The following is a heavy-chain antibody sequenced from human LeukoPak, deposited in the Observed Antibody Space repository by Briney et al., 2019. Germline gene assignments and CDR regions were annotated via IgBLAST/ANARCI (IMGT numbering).Heavy chain of an antibody. D-gene: IGHD1-26*01. CDR3: AKDRPYSGSYYPDY. CDR1: GFTFSTYG. CDR2: ISYDGNNK. J-gene: IGHJ4*02. Sequence: GGSLRLSCAASGFTFSTYGMHWARQAPGKGLEWVAVISYDGNNKYYVDSVKGRFTISRDNSKNTLYLQMNSLRADDTAVYYCAKDRPYSGSYYPDYWGQGTLVTVSS. V-gene: IGHV3-30*18.